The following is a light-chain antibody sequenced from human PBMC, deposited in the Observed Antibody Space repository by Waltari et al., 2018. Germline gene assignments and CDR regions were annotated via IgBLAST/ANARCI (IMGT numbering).Light chain of an antibody. CDR2: YAN. V-gene: IGKV1-13*02. CDR1: QVISSY. CDR3: QQCNSYPYS. Sequence: IQMYQYPHYPSASVGDRVTIPCRASQVISSYFNWYQQKPGKAPKPLIYYANSLASGIPSSFSGSGSGTEFTLTIGSRQPEDFATYYCQQCNSYPYSFGQGTKVEIK. J-gene: IGKJ2*03.